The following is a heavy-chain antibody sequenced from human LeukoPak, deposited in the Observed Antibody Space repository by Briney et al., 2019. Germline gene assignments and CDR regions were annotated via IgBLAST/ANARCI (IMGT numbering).Heavy chain of an antibody. CDR3: SMLPNDDSSGSFDY. V-gene: IGHV4-38-2*02. CDR1: GYSISSDNY. Sequence: SETLSLTCTVSGYSISSDNYWGWIQQPPGKALEWIGSIYHSGSTNYNPSLKSRVTISVDTSKNQFSLKLSSVTAADTAVYYCSMLPNDDSSGSFDYWGQGTLVTVSS. CDR2: IYHSGST. J-gene: IGHJ4*02. D-gene: IGHD3-22*01.